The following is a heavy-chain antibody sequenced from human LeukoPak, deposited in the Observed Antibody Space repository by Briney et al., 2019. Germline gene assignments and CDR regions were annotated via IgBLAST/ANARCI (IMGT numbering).Heavy chain of an antibody. CDR2: INPSGGST. V-gene: IGHV1-46*01. CDR3: ARDPWRGSYTRPTYEIDY. J-gene: IGHJ4*02. Sequence: GASVKVSCKASGYTFTNYYMHWVRQAPGQGLEWMGIINPSGGSTSYAQKFQGRVTMTRDTSTSTVYMELSSLRSEDTAVYYCARDPWRGSYTRPTYEIDYWGQGTLVTVSS. D-gene: IGHD1-26*01. CDR1: GYTFTNYY.